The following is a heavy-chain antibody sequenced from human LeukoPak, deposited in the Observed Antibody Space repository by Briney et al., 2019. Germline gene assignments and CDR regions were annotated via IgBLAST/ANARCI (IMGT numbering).Heavy chain of an antibody. V-gene: IGHV4-34*01. Sequence: SETLSLTCGVFSGSFRGFYWTWIRQPPGKGLEWFGEIDQSGSPTYNSSLESRVTMSVDTSKSHFSLKLNSLTAADTATYYCAGGPGHDFWSGYARYWGQGTLVTVSS. J-gene: IGHJ4*02. D-gene: IGHD3-3*01. CDR3: AGGPGHDFWSGYARY. CDR1: SGSFRGFY. CDR2: IDQSGSP.